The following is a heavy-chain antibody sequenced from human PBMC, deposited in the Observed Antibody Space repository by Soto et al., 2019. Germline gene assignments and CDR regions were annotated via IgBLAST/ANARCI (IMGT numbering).Heavy chain of an antibody. CDR1: GFTFSAFA. J-gene: IGHJ4*02. CDR3: VRDGTPNGSGDEGWFFDY. V-gene: IGHV3-30-3*01. D-gene: IGHD3-10*01. CDR2: ISYDGSNK. Sequence: ESGGGVVQPGRSLRLSCAASGFTFSAFAIHWVRQTPGKGLEWVAMISYDGSNKYFADSVKGRFTISRDNSKKALYLQMVSLRPEDTAVYYCVRDGTPNGSGDEGWFFDYWGQGTLVTVSS.